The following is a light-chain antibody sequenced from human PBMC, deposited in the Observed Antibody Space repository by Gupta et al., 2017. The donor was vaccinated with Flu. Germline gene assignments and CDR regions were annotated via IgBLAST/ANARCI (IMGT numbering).Light chain of an antibody. V-gene: IGKV1-12*01. J-gene: IGKJ4*01. Sequence: DIQMTQSPSSVSASVGDRVTITCRASQDVSNWLAWYQQKPGKAPKLLIYAASTLQSGVPSRFSGSASGTHFTLTISSLQPEDFATYYCQQANSFPLGSLTFGGGTKVEIK. CDR2: AAS. CDR3: QQANSFPLGSLT. CDR1: QDVSNW.